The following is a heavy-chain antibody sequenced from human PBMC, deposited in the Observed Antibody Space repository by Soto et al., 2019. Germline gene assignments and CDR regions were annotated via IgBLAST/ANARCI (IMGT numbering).Heavy chain of an antibody. V-gene: IGHV1-69*13. CDR3: ARGAYSGSYYYYYYMDV. D-gene: IGHD1-26*01. CDR2: IIPIFGTA. J-gene: IGHJ6*03. Sequence: ASVKVSCKASGGTFSSYAISWVRQAPGQGLEWMGGIIPIFGTANYAQKFQGRVTITADESTSTAYMELSSLRSEDTAVYYCARGAYSGSYYYYYYMDVWGKGTTVTVSS. CDR1: GGTFSSYA.